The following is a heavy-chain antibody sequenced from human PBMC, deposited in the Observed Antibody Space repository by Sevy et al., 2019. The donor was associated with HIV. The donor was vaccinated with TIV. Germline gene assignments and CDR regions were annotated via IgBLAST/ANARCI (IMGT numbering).Heavy chain of an antibody. CDR3: ARVSGWHLRYGLDV. Sequence: ASVKVSCEASGFNFRSYDIYWVRQAPGQGLEWMGWMNTNTGNTGFAQKFQGRVTMTRNSSISTAYMELSNLRSEDTAVYYCARVSGWHLRYGLDVWGQGTTVTASS. J-gene: IGHJ6*02. D-gene: IGHD6-19*01. V-gene: IGHV1-8*02. CDR2: MNTNTGNT. CDR1: GFNFRSYD.